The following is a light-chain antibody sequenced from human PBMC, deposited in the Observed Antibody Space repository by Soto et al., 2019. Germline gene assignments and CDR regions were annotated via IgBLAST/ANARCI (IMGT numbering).Light chain of an antibody. CDR3: TSYAGGNNV. CDR1: SSDVGGYNY. J-gene: IGLJ1*01. Sequence: QSALTQPPSASGSPGQSVTISCIGTSSDVGGYNYVSWYQQYPGKVPKLMIYEVNKRPSGVPDRFSGSKSGNTASLTVSGLQAEDEADYYCTSYAGGNNVFGTGTKVTVL. CDR2: EVN. V-gene: IGLV2-8*01.